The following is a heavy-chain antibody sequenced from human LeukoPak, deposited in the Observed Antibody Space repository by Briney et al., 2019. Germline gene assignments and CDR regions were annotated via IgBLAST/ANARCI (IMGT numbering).Heavy chain of an antibody. Sequence: PSETLSLTCAVSGGSISSSNWWSWVRQPPGKGLEWIGEIYHSGSTNYNPSLKSRVTISVDKSKNQFSLKLSSVTAADTAVYYCARDGARADDYGDYGAFDYWGQGTLVTVS. J-gene: IGHJ4*02. D-gene: IGHD4-17*01. V-gene: IGHV4-4*02. CDR2: IYHSGST. CDR3: ARDGARADDYGDYGAFDY. CDR1: GGSISSSNW.